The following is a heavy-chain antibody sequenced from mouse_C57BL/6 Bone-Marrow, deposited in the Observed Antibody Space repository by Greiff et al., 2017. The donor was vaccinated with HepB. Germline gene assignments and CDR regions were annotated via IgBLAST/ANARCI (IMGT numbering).Heavy chain of an antibody. V-gene: IGHV1-82*01. Sequence: VHLVESGPELVKPGASVKISCKASGYAFSSSWMNWVKQRPGKGLEWIGRIYPGDGDTNYNGKFKGKATLTADKSSSTAYMQLSSLTSEDSAVYFCARGDYGNWYFDVWGTGTTVTVSS. D-gene: IGHD2-1*01. CDR1: GYAFSSSW. J-gene: IGHJ1*03. CDR2: IYPGDGDT. CDR3: ARGDYGNWYFDV.